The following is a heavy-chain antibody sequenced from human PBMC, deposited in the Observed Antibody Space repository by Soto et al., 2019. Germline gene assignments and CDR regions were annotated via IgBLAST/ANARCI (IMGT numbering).Heavy chain of an antibody. J-gene: IGHJ2*01. CDR3: FQAEDGIRDVRSVSAFLLNRSSDL. V-gene: IGHV3-23*01. CDR2: ISGSGGST. D-gene: IGHD3-10*02. Sequence: GKGLEWVSAISGSGGSTYYADSVKCRVIISRDNSKNTLYLQLNSLKAEYTAGYFFFQAEDGIRDVRSVSAFLLNRSSDL.